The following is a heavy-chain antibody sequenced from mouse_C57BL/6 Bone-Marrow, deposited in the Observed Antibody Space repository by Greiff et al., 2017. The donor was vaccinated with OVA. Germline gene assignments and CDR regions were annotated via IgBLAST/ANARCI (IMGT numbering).Heavy chain of an antibody. Sequence: VRLQHPGAELVMPGASVKLSCKASGYTFTSYWMHWVKQRPGQGLEWIGEIDPSDSYTNYNQKFKGKSTLTVDKSSSTAYMQLSSLTSEDSAVYYCASYGNYVDYWGQGTTLTVSS. V-gene: IGHV1-69*01. CDR2: IDPSDSYT. J-gene: IGHJ2*01. CDR3: ASYGNYVDY. D-gene: IGHD2-1*01. CDR1: GYTFTSYW.